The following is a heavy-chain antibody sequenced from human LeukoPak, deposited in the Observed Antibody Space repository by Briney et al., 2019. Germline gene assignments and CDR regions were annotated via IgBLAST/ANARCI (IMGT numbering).Heavy chain of an antibody. CDR1: GGSISSYY. V-gene: IGHV4-4*07. J-gene: IGHJ5*02. D-gene: IGHD6-19*01. CDR3: ARDLAVAATGDWFDP. CDR2: IYTSGST. Sequence: PSETLSLTCTVSGGSISSYYWSWIRQPAGKGLEWIGRIYTSGSTNYNPSLKSRVTMSVDTSKNQFSLKLSSETAADTAVYYCARDLAVAATGDWFDPWGQGTLVTVSS.